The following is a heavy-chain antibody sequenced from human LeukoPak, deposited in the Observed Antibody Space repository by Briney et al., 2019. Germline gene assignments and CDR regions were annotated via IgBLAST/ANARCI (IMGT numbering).Heavy chain of an antibody. Sequence: PGGSLRLSCAASGFTFSSYGMQWVRQAPGKGLEWVSAISGSGGSTYYADSVKGRFTISRDNSKNTLYLQMNSLRAEDTAVYYCASTPVPATANIDYWGQGTLVTVSS. CDR2: ISGSGGST. CDR3: ASTPVPATANIDY. V-gene: IGHV3-23*01. D-gene: IGHD2-2*01. J-gene: IGHJ4*02. CDR1: GFTFSSYG.